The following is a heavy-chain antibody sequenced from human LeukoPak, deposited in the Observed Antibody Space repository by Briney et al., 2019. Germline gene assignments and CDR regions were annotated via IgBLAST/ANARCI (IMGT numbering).Heavy chain of an antibody. J-gene: IGHJ6*04. Sequence: GGSLRLSCAASVFTFSSYSMNWVRQSPGKGLEWVSSISSRSSYIYYADSVKGRFTISRDKAKHSLYLQINSLRAEDTAVYYCAELGITMIGGVWGKGTTVTISS. CDR1: VFTFSSYS. CDR2: ISSRSSYI. CDR3: AELGITMIGGV. V-gene: IGHV3-21*01. D-gene: IGHD3-10*02.